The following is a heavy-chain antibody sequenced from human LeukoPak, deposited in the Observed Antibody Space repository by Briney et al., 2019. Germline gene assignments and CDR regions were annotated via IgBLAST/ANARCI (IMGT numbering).Heavy chain of an antibody. CDR3: ANSGQYYYDSSGYYYEDY. J-gene: IGHJ4*02. Sequence: SETLSLTCAVYGGSFSGYYWSWIRQPPGKGLEWIGEINHSGSTNYNPSLKSRVTISVDTSKNQFSLKLSSVTAADTAVYYCANSGQYYYDSSGYYYEDYWGQGTLVTVSS. D-gene: IGHD3-22*01. CDR2: INHSGST. CDR1: GGSFSGYY. V-gene: IGHV4-34*01.